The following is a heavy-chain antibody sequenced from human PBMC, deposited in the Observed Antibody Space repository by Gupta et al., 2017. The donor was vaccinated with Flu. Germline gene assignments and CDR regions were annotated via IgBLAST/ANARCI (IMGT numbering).Heavy chain of an antibody. Sequence: QVQLQESGPGLVKPSQTLSLTCTVSGGSISSGGYYWSWIRQHPGKGLEWIGYIYYSGSTYYNPSLKSRVTISVDTSKNQFSLKLSSVTAADTAVYYCARDSDHSSSWYGTFDYWGQGTLVTVSS. V-gene: IGHV4-31*03. CDR1: GGSISSGGYY. CDR3: ARDSDHSSSWYGTFDY. D-gene: IGHD6-13*01. J-gene: IGHJ4*02. CDR2: IYYSGST.